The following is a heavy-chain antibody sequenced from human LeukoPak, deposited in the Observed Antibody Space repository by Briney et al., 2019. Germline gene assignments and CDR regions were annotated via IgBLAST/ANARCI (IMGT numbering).Heavy chain of an antibody. J-gene: IGHJ4*02. D-gene: IGHD3-3*01. CDR3: AKGGPQRITIFGVVRFHYFDY. V-gene: IGHV3-23*01. Sequence: GGSLRLSCAASGFTFSSYAMSWVRQAPGKGLEWVSAISGSGGSTYYADSVKGRFTISRDNPKNTLYLQMNSLRAEDTAVYYCAKGGPQRITIFGVVRFHYFDYWGQGILVTVSS. CDR2: ISGSGGST. CDR1: GFTFSSYA.